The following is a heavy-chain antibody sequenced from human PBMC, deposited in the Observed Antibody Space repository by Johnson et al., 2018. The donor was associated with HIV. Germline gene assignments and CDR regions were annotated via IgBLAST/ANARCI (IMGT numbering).Heavy chain of an antibody. J-gene: IGHJ3*02. CDR2: ISYDGSNK. Sequence: QVQLVESGGGLVQPGGSLRLSCAASGFTFSSYAMSWVRQAPGKGLEWVAVISYDGSNKYYADSVKGRFTISRDNSKNTLYLQMNSLRAEDTAVYYCARGGEYSSSLYAFDIWGQGTMVTVSS. CDR3: ARGGEYSSSLYAFDI. D-gene: IGHD6-13*01. V-gene: IGHV3-30*04. CDR1: GFTFSSYA.